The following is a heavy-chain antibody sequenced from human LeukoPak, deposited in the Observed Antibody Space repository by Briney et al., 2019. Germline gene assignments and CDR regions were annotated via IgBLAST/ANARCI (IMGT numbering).Heavy chain of an antibody. CDR3: ARRGTSSSWAHFDY. CDR1: GFTFSSYW. Sequence: QTGGSLRLSCEASGFTFSSYWMTWVRQAPGKGLEWVAKIKQDGSEKYYVDSVKGRFTISRDNAKNSLYLQMNSLGAEDTAVYYCARRGTSSSWAHFDYWGQGTLVTVSS. D-gene: IGHD6-13*01. CDR2: IKQDGSEK. V-gene: IGHV3-7*05. J-gene: IGHJ4*02.